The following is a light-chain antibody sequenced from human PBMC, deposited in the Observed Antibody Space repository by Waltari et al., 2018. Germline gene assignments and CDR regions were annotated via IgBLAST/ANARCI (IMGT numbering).Light chain of an antibody. J-gene: IGLJ2*01. CDR2: TNN. Sequence: QSVLTQPPSAAGTPGQRVTISCSGSTSSIGSNYVHLYQQLPGTAPKLLIYTNNQRPSGVPDRFSDSKSGTSASLVISGLRSEDEADYYCAAWDDSLSGMVFGGGTKLTVL. V-gene: IGLV1-47*02. CDR1: TSSIGSNY. CDR3: AAWDDSLSGMV.